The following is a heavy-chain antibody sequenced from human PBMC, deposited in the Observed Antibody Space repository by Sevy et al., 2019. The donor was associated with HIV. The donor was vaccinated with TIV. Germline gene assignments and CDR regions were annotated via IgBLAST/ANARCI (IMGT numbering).Heavy chain of an antibody. J-gene: IGHJ4*02. D-gene: IGHD2-8*01. Sequence: GGSLRLSCVASGFTFPIYSVLWVRQAPGKGLEWLTLISYGGNYKYYADSVKGRFTISRDNSNNILYLQMSSLRVEDTALYFCARVAVEYCTNDCYHRFDHWGLGTLVTVSS. V-gene: IGHV3-30*04. CDR3: ARVAVEYCTNDCYHRFDH. CDR1: GFTFPIYS. CDR2: ISYGGNYK.